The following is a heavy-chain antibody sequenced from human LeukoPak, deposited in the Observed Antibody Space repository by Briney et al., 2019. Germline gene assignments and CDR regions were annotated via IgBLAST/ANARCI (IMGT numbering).Heavy chain of an antibody. CDR1: GSXXXXY. CDR2: IYYSAST. D-gene: IGHD6-13*01. CDR3: ARDLSAAGTNDAFDI. V-gene: IGHV4-59*01. J-gene: IGHJ3*02. Sequence: GSXXXXYWSXXXXPPGKGLEGIVYIYYSASTNYHPSLKSRVAISVDTSKTQFSLKLSSVTAADTAVYYCARDLSAAGTNDAFDIWGQGTMVTVSS.